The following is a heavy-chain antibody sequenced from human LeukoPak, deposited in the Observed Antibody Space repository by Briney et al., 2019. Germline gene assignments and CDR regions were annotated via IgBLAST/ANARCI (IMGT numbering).Heavy chain of an antibody. D-gene: IGHD3-9*01. CDR2: IKQDGSEK. V-gene: IGHV3-7*01. CDR3: AREDRVLRYFDWLSYYYYGMDV. J-gene: IGHJ6*02. Sequence: GSLRLSCAASGFTFSSYWMSWVRQAPGKGLEWVANIKQDGSEKYYVDSVKGRFTISRDNAKNSLYLQMNSLRAEDTAVYYCAREDRVLRYFDWLSYYYYGMDVWGQGTTVTVSS. CDR1: GFTFSSYW.